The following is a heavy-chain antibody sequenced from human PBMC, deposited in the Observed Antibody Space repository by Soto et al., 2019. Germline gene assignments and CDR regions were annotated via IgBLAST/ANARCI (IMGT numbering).Heavy chain of an antibody. V-gene: IGHV1-46*01. D-gene: IGHD5-12*01. J-gene: IGHJ4*02. CDR1: GYTFSNYY. CDR3: ARATRSGSPHLDY. CDR2: INPSGDST. Sequence: ASVKVSCKGAGYTFSNYYMHWVRQAPGQGLEWMGIINPSGDSTSYAQEFQGRVTMTRETSTSTLYMELSSLRSEDTAVYYCARATRSGSPHLDYWGQGTLVTVSS.